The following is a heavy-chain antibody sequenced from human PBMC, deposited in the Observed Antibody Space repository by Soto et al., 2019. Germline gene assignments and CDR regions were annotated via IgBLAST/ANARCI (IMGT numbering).Heavy chain of an antibody. V-gene: IGHV4-61*01. CDR3: ARGLHPITIFGVVTPGY. Sequence: SETLSLTCTVSGGSVSSGSYYWSWIRQPPGKGLEWIGYIYYSGSTNYNPSLKSRVTISVDTSKNQFSLKLTSVTAADTAVYYCARGLHPITIFGVVTPGYWGQGTLVTVSS. D-gene: IGHD3-3*01. J-gene: IGHJ4*02. CDR1: GGSVSSGSYY. CDR2: IYYSGST.